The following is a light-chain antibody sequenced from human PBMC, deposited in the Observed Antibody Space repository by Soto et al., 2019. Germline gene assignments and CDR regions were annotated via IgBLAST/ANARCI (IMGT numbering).Light chain of an antibody. J-gene: IGKJ4*01. Sequence: DIQMTQSPSSLSASVGDRVTITCQASQDISKYVNWYQQKPGTAPKLLIYDGSNVQLGVPSRFSVSGSGTDFTFTISSLRPEDIATYYCQPFHSQPLTFGGGTKVEIK. V-gene: IGKV1-33*01. CDR3: QPFHSQPLT. CDR2: DGS. CDR1: QDISKY.